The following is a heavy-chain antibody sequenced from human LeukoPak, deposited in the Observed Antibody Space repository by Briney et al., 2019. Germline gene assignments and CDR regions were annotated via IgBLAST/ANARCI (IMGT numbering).Heavy chain of an antibody. V-gene: IGHV4-59*01. D-gene: IGHD3-10*01. J-gene: IGHJ4*02. CDR2: MHYSGST. Sequence: SETLSLTCTVSGGSISSYYWSWFRQPPGKGLERIGYMHYSGSTNYNPSLKSRVTISVDTSKNQISLKLSSVTAADTAVYYCARWILYSSGSYSDYWGQGTLVTVSS. CDR3: ARWILYSSGSYSDY. CDR1: GGSISSYY.